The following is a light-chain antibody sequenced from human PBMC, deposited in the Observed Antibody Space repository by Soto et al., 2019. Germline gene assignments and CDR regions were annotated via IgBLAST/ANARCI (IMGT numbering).Light chain of an antibody. CDR1: QSINAW. J-gene: IGKJ1*01. V-gene: IGKV1-5*03. Sequence: DIQMTQSPSTLSATIGDRVTCTCRASQSINAWLAWYQQKPGKAPKLLIYKASSLESGVPSRFSGSGSGTEFTLTISSLQPDDFATYYCQQYNYLWTFGQGTKVDIK. CDR2: KAS. CDR3: QQYNYLWT.